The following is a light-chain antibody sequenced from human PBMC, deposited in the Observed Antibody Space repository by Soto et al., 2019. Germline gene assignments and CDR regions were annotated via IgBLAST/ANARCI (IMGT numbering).Light chain of an antibody. J-gene: IGKJ1*01. CDR2: GAS. Sequence: EIVLTQSSGTLSLSPGERATLSCRASQSVSSSYLAWYQQKPGQAPRLLIYGASSRATGIPDRFSGSGSGTAFTLTISRLEPEDFAVYYCQQYGSSPWTFGQGTKVEIK. V-gene: IGKV3-20*01. CDR3: QQYGSSPWT. CDR1: QSVSSSY.